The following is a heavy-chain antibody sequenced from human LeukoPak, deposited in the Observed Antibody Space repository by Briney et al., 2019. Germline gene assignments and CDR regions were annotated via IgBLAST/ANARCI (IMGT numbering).Heavy chain of an antibody. CDR3: ARDQPTYYYDSSGYFDI. V-gene: IGHV4-30-4*01. J-gene: IGHJ3*02. CDR2: IYYSGST. D-gene: IGHD3-22*01. Sequence: SETLSLTCTVSGGSISSGDYYWSWIRQLPGKGLEWIGYIYYSGSTYYNPSLKSRVTISVDTSKNQFSLKLSSVTAADTAVYYCARDQPTYYYDSSGYFDIWGQGTTVTVSS. CDR1: GGSISSGDYY.